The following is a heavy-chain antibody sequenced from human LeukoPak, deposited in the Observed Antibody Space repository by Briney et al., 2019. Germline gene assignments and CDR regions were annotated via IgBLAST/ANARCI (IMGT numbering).Heavy chain of an antibody. J-gene: IGHJ6*03. CDR3: ARADVVVVAATVDYYMDV. V-gene: IGHV4-38-2*02. D-gene: IGHD2-15*01. CDR1: GGSISSYY. Sequence: SETLSLTCTVSGGSISSYYWGWIRQPPGKGLEWIGSIYHSGSTYYNPSLKSRVTISVDTSKNQFSLKLSSVTAADTAVYYCARADVVVVAATVDYYMDVWGKGTTVTVSS. CDR2: IYHSGST.